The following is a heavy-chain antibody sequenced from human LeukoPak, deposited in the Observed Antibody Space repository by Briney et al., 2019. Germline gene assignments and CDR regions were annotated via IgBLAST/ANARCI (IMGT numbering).Heavy chain of an antibody. D-gene: IGHD3-10*01. CDR3: ARLKDPASYGEFVDY. V-gene: IGHV1-69*01. Sequence: SVNVSCKGSGGTLSSYASCGVRQAPGQGGEGVGGLIPIFGTANYAQKCQGRVTIPAAESPSTAYMELSSLRSEATAVYYCARLKDPASYGEFVDYWGQGTLVTVSS. J-gene: IGHJ4*02. CDR1: GGTLSSYA. CDR2: LIPIFGTA.